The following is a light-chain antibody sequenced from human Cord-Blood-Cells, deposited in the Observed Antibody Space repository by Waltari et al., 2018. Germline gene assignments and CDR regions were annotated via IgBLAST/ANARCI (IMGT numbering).Light chain of an antibody. CDR1: QSISSY. V-gene: IGKV1-39*01. CDR3: QQGYSTPQT. J-gene: IGKJ4*01. Sequence: DIQMTQSPSSLSASVGDRVTITCRASQSISSYLNWYQQKPGKAPKLLIYAASSLQSGVPSRFSGSGSGTDFTLTISSLQTEDFATYYCQQGYSTPQTFGGGTKVEIK. CDR2: AAS.